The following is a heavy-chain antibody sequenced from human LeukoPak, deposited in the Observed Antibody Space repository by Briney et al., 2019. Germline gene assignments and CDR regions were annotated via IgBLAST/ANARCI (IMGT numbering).Heavy chain of an antibody. Sequence: GGSLRLSCAASGFTFNSYSMNWVRQAPGKGLEWVSSISGSNSYIYYADSMKGRFTISRDNAKNSLYLQMNSLRAEDTAVYYCARAPKFRLVGVSKGPFDPWGQGTLVTVSS. CDR3: ARAPKFRLVGVSKGPFDP. D-gene: IGHD1-26*01. CDR1: GFTFNSYS. J-gene: IGHJ5*02. V-gene: IGHV3-21*04. CDR2: ISGSNSYI.